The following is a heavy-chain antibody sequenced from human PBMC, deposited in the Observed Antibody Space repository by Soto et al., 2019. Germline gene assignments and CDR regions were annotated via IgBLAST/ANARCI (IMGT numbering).Heavy chain of an antibody. CDR3: ARRHYYDYIWGNTDAFDI. J-gene: IGHJ3*02. D-gene: IGHD3-16*01. CDR1: GGSISSSSYY. Sequence: SETLSLTCTVSGGSISSSSYYWGWIRQPPGKGLEWIGSIYYSGSTYYNPSLKSRVTISVDTSKNQFSLKLSSVTAADTAVYYCARRHYYDYIWGNTDAFDIWGRGTMVTVSS. V-gene: IGHV4-39*01. CDR2: IYYSGST.